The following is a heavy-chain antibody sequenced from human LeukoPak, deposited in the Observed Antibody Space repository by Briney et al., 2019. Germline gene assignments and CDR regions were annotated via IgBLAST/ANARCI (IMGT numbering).Heavy chain of an antibody. J-gene: IGHJ3*02. CDR3: TRGTMYYDFWSGNDAFDI. V-gene: IGHV3-49*03. D-gene: IGHD3-3*01. CDR2: IRSKAYGGTT. Sequence: LSLTCAVYGGSFSGYYWSWIRQPPGKGLEWVGFIRSKAYGGTTEYAASVKGRFTISRDDSKSIAYLQMNSLKTEDTAVYYCTRGTMYYDFWSGNDAFDIWGQGTMVTVSS. CDR1: GGSFSGYY.